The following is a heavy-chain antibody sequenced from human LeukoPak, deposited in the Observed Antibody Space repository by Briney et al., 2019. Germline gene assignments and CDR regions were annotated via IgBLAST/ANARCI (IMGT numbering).Heavy chain of an antibody. CDR3: ARRLTQYDCFDP. Sequence: SQTLSLTCAISGDSVSSNSVTWNWIRQSPSRGLXXRGRTYYRSTCYNDYAVSVRGRITVNPDTSKNQFSLHLNSVTPEDTAVYYCARRLTQYDCFDPWGQGILVTVSS. CDR2: TYYRSTCYN. J-gene: IGHJ5*02. V-gene: IGHV6-1*01. CDR1: GDSVSSNSVT. D-gene: IGHD2-2*01.